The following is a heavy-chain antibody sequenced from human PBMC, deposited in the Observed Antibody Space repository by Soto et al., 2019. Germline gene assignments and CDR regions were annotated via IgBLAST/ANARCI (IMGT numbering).Heavy chain of an antibody. CDR2: T. CDR1: GYSIRSGYY. CDR3: GGKNYDSSGYFDY. Sequence: SETLSLTCDVSGYSIRSGYYWGWIRQPPGKGPEWIGSTNYNPSLKSRVTISVDTSKNQFSLKLSSVTAADTAVYYCGGKNYDSSGYFDYWGQGTLVTVSS. J-gene: IGHJ4*02. V-gene: IGHV4-61*01. D-gene: IGHD3-22*01.